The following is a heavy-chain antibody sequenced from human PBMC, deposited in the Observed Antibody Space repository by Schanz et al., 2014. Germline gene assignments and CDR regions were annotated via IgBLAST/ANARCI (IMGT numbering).Heavy chain of an antibody. V-gene: IGHV3-23*04. CDR1: GFTFSSYA. CDR3: ASSSYRLLSYYYAMDV. CDR2: ISGSGETT. D-gene: IGHD1-26*01. J-gene: IGHJ6*02. Sequence: EVQLVESGGGLVQPGGSLRLSCAASGFTFSSYAMSWVRQAPGKGLEWVSAISGSGETTYYADSVKGRFTISRDNSKNALYLQMNSLRAEDTAVYYCASSSYRLLSYYYAMDVWGQGTTVTVSS.